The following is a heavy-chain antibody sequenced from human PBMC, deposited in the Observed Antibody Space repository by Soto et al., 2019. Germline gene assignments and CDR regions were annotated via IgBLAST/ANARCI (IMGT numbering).Heavy chain of an antibody. J-gene: IGHJ4*02. D-gene: IGHD6-13*01. CDR1: GGSFSGYY. CDR3: ASPAIAATVSAFDN. V-gene: IGHV4-34*01. Sequence: QVQLQQWGAGLLKPSETLSLTCAVYGGSFSGYYWSWIRRPPGKGLEWIGEINHSGSTNYNPSLRSRVTIFVDTSTNQFPLKLSSVTAADTAVYYCASPAIAATVSAFDNWGQGTLVTVSS. CDR2: INHSGST.